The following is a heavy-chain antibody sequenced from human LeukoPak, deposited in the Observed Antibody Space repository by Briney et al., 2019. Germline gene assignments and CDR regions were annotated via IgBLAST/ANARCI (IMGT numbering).Heavy chain of an antibody. D-gene: IGHD5-12*01. V-gene: IGHV1-69*13. J-gene: IGHJ4*02. Sequence: SVKVSCKASGGTFSSYAISWVRQAPGQGLEWMGGIIPICGTANYAQKFQGRVTITADESTSTAYMELSSLRSEDTAVYYCASSTALYIVTISRIDYWGQGTLVTVSS. CDR3: ASSTALYIVTISRIDY. CDR1: GGTFSSYA. CDR2: IIPICGTA.